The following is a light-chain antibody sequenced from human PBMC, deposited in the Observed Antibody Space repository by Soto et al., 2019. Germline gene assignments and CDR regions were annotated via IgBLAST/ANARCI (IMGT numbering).Light chain of an antibody. CDR2: GAS. Sequence: EIVLTQSPGTLSLSPGERATLSCRASQSVSSSYLAWYQQKPGQAPRLLIYGASSRATGIPDRFSGSGSVTDFTLTISRLEPEYFAVYYCQQYGSSLLTFGGGTKVEIK. CDR1: QSVSSSY. J-gene: IGKJ4*01. V-gene: IGKV3-20*01. CDR3: QQYGSSLLT.